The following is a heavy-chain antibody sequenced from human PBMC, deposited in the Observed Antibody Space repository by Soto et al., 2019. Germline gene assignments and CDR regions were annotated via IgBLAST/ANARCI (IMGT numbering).Heavy chain of an antibody. J-gene: IGHJ4*02. CDR3: ARDNSSSSFYLDY. CDR2: IKQDGSEK. CDR1: GFTFSSYW. D-gene: IGHD6-13*01. V-gene: IGHV3-7*01. Sequence: EVQLVESGGGLVQPGGSLRLSCAASGFTFSSYWMSWVRQAPGKGLEWVANIKQDGSEKYYVDSVKGRFTISRDNAKNSLYLQMNNLRVEDTAVYYCARDNSSSSFYLDYWGQGTLVTVSS.